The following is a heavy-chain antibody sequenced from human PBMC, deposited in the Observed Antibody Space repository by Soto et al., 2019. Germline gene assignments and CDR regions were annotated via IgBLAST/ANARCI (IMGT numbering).Heavy chain of an antibody. D-gene: IGHD3-3*01. CDR1: GGTFSSYA. CDR2: IIPIFGTA. V-gene: IGHV1-69*06. Sequence: SVKVSCKASGGTFSSYAISWVRQAPGQGLEWMGGIIPIFGTANYAQKFQGRVTITADKSTSTAYMELSSLRSEDTAVYYCARSPRDTIFGVVINPFDPWGQGTLVTVSS. CDR3: ARSPRDTIFGVVINPFDP. J-gene: IGHJ5*02.